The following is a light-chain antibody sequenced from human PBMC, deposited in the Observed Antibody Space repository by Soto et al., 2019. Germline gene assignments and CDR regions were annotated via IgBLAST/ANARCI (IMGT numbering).Light chain of an antibody. J-gene: IGKJ1*01. Sequence: DIQMTQSPSTLSGSVGDRVTITCRASQTISSWLAWYQQKPGKAPKLLIYKASTLKSGVPSRFSGSGSGTEFTLTISSLQPDDFATYYCQQLYNYPRTFGQGTKIEIK. V-gene: IGKV1-5*03. CDR1: QTISSW. CDR3: QQLYNYPRT. CDR2: KAS.